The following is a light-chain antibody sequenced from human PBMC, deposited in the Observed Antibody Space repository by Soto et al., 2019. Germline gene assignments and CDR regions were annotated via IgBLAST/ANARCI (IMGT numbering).Light chain of an antibody. J-gene: IGKJ2*01. Sequence: EIVLSQSPGTLSLSPGESATLSCRARQRVASSHIAWYRQKPGQAPWLLFYGASNRTTGIRDRFSSSGSGTVFTLSVSRLDAEYSAVYYCHRYGSSPPYTVRQGTKLKIK. V-gene: IGKV3-20*01. CDR2: GAS. CDR3: HRYGSSPPYT. CDR1: QRVASSH.